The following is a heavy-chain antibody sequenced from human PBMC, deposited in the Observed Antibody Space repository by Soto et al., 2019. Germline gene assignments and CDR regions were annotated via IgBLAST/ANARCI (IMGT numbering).Heavy chain of an antibody. V-gene: IGHV5-10-1*01. Sequence: RGESLKISCKGSGYSFTSYWISWVRQMPGKGLEWMGRIDPSDSYTNYSPSFQGHVTISADKSISTAYLQWSSLKASDTAMYYCASGPGDGYTAGAFDIWGQGTMVTVSS. CDR1: GYSFTSYW. D-gene: IGHD5-12*01. CDR3: ASGPGDGYTAGAFDI. CDR2: IDPSDSYT. J-gene: IGHJ3*02.